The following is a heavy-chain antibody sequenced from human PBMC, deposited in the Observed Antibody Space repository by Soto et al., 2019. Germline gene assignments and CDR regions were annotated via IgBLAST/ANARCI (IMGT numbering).Heavy chain of an antibody. V-gene: IGHV4-34*01. Sequence: SETLSLTCAVYGGSFSYAYWTWIRQSPAKGLEWLVEITHGGGTKYNPSLKSRVVTSADTSKNQFSLKLISVTAADAATYYCAAVGLPDSCHNGLDVGGQGTTVTVSS. CDR2: ITHGGGT. CDR3: AAVGLPDSCHNGLDV. CDR1: GGSFSYAY. J-gene: IGHJ6*02. D-gene: IGHD2-15*01.